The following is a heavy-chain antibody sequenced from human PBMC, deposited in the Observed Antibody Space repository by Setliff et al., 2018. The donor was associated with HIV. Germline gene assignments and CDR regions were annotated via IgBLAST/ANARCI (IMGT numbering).Heavy chain of an antibody. V-gene: IGHV4-38-2*01. Sequence: SETLSLTCAVSGYSISSGYYWAWIRQSPGKGLDWIGSIHHSGTTYYNPSLKSRVIISVDTTTNQVSLQVNSVTAVDTAVYYCARVPHRVVGTTTLLYHFDYWGLGTLVTVSS. D-gene: IGHD1-26*01. CDR2: IHHSGTT. J-gene: IGHJ4*02. CDR3: ARVPHRVVGTTTLLYHFDY. CDR1: GYSISSGYY.